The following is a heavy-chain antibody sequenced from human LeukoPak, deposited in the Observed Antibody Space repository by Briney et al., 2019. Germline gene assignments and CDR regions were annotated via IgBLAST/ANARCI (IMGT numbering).Heavy chain of an antibody. CDR1: GFTFSSNW. V-gene: IGHV3-7*01. CDR3: ARSIAAATFDY. Sequence: GGSLRLSCAASGFTFSSNWMSWVRQAPGKGLEWAANIKQDESEEYYVDSVKGRFTISRDNAKNSLYLQMNSLRAEDTAVYYCARSIAAATFDYWGRGTLVTVSS. CDR2: IKQDESEE. D-gene: IGHD6-13*01. J-gene: IGHJ4*02.